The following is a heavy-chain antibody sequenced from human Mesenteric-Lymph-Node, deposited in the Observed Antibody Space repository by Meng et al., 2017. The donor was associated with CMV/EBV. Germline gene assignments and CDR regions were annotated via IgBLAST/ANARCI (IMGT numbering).Heavy chain of an antibody. CDR2: VYPRGGGT. V-gene: IGHV1-46*01. CDR3: ARDPQARYVLGDPVAVPPYQYYVMDV. Sequence: ASVKVSCKASGYTFTSYYMHWVRQAPGQGLEWMGIVYPRGGGTSSPQKFQGRVTMTSDTSTSTVYMELRSLRSEDTAVYYCARDPQARYVLGDPVAVPPYQYYVMDVWGQGTTVTVSS. J-gene: IGHJ6*02. D-gene: IGHD3-16*01. CDR1: GYTFTSYY.